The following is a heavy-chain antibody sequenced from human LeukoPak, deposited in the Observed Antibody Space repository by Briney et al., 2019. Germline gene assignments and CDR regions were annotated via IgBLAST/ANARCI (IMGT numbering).Heavy chain of an antibody. V-gene: IGHV1-2*02. CDR3: ARVGVGAEDAFDI. Sequence: ASVKVSCKASGYTYTGYYMNWVRQAPGQGLEWMGWINPNSGGTNYAQKFQGRVTMTRDTSISTAYMELSRLRSDDTAVYYCARVGVGAEDAFDIWGQGTMVTVSS. D-gene: IGHD1-26*01. J-gene: IGHJ3*02. CDR2: INPNSGGT. CDR1: GYTYTGYY.